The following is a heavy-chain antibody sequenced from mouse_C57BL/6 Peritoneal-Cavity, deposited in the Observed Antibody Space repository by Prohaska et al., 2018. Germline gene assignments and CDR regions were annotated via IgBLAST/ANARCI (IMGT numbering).Heavy chain of an antibody. J-gene: IGHJ2*01. CDR2: LNPNNGGT. V-gene: IGHV1-26*01. D-gene: IGHD3-3*01. Sequence: HGKSLEWIGDLNPNNGGTSYNLKFKGKATLTIDKCSITAYMELRNLTSEDSAVYYCAIRDPFDYWGQDTTLTVSS. CDR3: AIRDPFDY.